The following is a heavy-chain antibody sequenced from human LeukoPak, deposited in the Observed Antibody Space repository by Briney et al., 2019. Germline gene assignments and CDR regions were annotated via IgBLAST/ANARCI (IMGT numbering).Heavy chain of an antibody. CDR1: GFTLSSYA. J-gene: IGHJ6*02. V-gene: IGHV3-23*01. CDR2: ISGSGGST. D-gene: IGHD5-18*01. CDR3: AKNLRGYSYSGMDV. Sequence: GGSLRLSCAASGFTLSSYAMSRVRQAPGKGLEWVSAISGSGGSTYYADSVKGRFTISRDNSKNTLYLQMNSLRAEDTAVYYCAKNLRGYSYSGMDVWGQGTTVTVSS.